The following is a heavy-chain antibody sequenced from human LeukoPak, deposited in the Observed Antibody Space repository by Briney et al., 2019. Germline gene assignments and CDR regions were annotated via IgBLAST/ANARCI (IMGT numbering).Heavy chain of an antibody. J-gene: IGHJ4*02. Sequence: PSETLSLTCTVSGGSISSYYWSWIRQPPGKGLEWIGYIYHSGSTNYNPFLKSRVTISVDTSKNQFSLKLRSVTAADTAVYYCARGYYDPLTGPWLDYWGQGTLVTVSS. CDR3: ARGYYDPLTGPWLDY. CDR1: GGSISSYY. D-gene: IGHD3-9*01. V-gene: IGHV4-59*01. CDR2: IYHSGST.